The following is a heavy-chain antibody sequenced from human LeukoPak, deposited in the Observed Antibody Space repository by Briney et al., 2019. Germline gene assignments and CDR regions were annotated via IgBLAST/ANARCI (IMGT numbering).Heavy chain of an antibody. D-gene: IGHD3-22*01. CDR2: ISGSGGST. CDR3: AKQLYDSSGYYFQYYFDY. V-gene: IGHV3-23*01. Sequence: PGGSLRLSCAASGFTFSSYAMSWVRQAPGKGLEWVPAISGSGGSTYYADSVKGRFTISRDNSKNTLYLQMNSLRAEDTAVYYCAKQLYDSSGYYFQYYFDYWGQGTLVTVSS. CDR1: GFTFSSYA. J-gene: IGHJ4*02.